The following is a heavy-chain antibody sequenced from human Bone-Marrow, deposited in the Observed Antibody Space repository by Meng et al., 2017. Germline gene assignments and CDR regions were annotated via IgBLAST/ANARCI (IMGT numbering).Heavy chain of an antibody. Sequence: VQVVESGGGLVQPGGSLRLSCAASGFTFNNYGMTWVRQAPGKGLEWVSVISGRDGTTYYADSVKGRFTISRDNSKNTLYLHMNSLRAEDTAVYSCATLHSNSWESAFDIWGQGTMVTVSS. J-gene: IGHJ3*02. CDR2: ISGRDGTT. D-gene: IGHD6-13*01. CDR1: GFTFNNYG. V-gene: IGHV3-23*04. CDR3: ATLHSNSWESAFDI.